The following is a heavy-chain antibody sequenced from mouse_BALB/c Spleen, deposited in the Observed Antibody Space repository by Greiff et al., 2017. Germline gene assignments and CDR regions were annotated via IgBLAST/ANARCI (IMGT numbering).Heavy chain of an antibody. Sequence: VQLQQSGAELVKPGASVKLSCTASGFNIKDTYMHWVKQRPEQGLEWIGRIDPANGNTKYDPKFQGKATITVDTSSNTAYLQLSSLTSEDTAVYYCARYLITTVGATDYAMDYWGQGTSVTVSS. CDR1: GFNIKDTY. V-gene: IGHV14-3*02. CDR2: IDPANGNT. D-gene: IGHD1-1*01. J-gene: IGHJ4*01. CDR3: ARYLITTVGATDYAMDY.